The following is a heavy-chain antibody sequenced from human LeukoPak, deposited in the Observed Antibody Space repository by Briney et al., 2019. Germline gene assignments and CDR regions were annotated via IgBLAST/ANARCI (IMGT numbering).Heavy chain of an antibody. CDR1: GGSFSDFY. CDR2: INHSGDT. CDR3: AKGPHRYSSTWYYSRSSFYFDY. J-gene: IGHJ4*02. Sequence: PSETLSLTCAVSGGSFSDFYWSWIRQTPGKGLEWIGEINHSGDTNYNPSLTGRAVISVDTSRNQFSLNLTSVIDADTAVYYCAKGPHRYSSTWYYSRSSFYFDYWGQGALVTVSS. V-gene: IGHV4-34*01. D-gene: IGHD2-2*01.